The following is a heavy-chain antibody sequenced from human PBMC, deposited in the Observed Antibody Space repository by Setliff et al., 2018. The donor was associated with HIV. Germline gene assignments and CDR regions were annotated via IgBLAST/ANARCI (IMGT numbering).Heavy chain of an antibody. CDR1: GYTLTDLS. Sequence: ASVKVSCKVYGYTLTDLSMHWVRQVPGKGLEWTGRFDPEDGDTIYAEKFQGRVAMTEDTSTDRAYLELSSLRSEDTAVYYCTTLKEQWLAEGGFDYWGQGTLVTVSS. D-gene: IGHD6-19*01. J-gene: IGHJ4*02. CDR2: FDPEDGDT. CDR3: TTLKEQWLAEGGFDY. V-gene: IGHV1-24*01.